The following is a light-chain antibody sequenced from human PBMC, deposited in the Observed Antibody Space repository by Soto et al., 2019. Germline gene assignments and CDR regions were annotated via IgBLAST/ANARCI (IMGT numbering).Light chain of an antibody. CDR3: QQYGSSPPT. J-gene: IGKJ1*01. CDR1: QSVSASY. CDR2: GAS. Sequence: EIVLTQSPGTLSLSPGDRATLSCRASQSVSASYLAWYQQIPGQTPSLLIYGASSRATGIPDRFSGSGSGTDFTLTISSLEPEDFAMYYCQQYGSSPPTFGQGTKVEIK. V-gene: IGKV3-20*01.